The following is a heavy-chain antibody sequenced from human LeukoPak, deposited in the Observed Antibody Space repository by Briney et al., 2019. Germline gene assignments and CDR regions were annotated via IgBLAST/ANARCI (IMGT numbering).Heavy chain of an antibody. Sequence: GGSLRLSCAASGFTFSSYAMSWVRQAPGKGLEWDSAISGSGGSTYYADSVKGRFTISRDNSKNTLYLQMNSLRAEDTAVYYCAKNPHHQLLLSHYYFDYWGQGTLVTVSS. J-gene: IGHJ4*02. D-gene: IGHD2-2*01. CDR3: AKNPHHQLLLSHYYFDY. CDR1: GFTFSSYA. V-gene: IGHV3-23*01. CDR2: ISGSGGST.